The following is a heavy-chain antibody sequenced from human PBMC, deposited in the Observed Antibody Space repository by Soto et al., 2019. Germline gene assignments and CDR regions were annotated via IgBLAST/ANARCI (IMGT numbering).Heavy chain of an antibody. CDR1: GGSISSSSYY. J-gene: IGHJ5*02. CDR2: IYYSGST. D-gene: IGHD3-10*01. CDR3: ARLLIKSNPQLWFGTKRRGWFDP. Sequence: NPSETLSLTCTVSGGSISSSSYYWGWIRQPPGKGLEWIGSIYYSGSTYYNPSLKSRVTISVDTSKNQFSLKLSSVTAADTAVYYCARLLIKSNPQLWFGTKRRGWFDPWGQGTLVTVSS. V-gene: IGHV4-39*01.